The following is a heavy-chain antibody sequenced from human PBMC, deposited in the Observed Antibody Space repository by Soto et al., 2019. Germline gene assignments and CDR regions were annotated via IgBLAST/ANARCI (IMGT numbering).Heavy chain of an antibody. J-gene: IGHJ4*01. V-gene: IGHV6-1*01. D-gene: IGHD1-26*01. CDR1: GDSVSSNSAG. CDR3: ARGEQYSGRIFDY. Sequence: QTLSLACAITGDSVSSNSAGCSWVRHSPSRGLEWLGRTYYRSKWYYEYAVSVRGRITINPDTSKNQYSLQLNSVTPEDTAVYFCARGEQYSGRIFDYWGQGTLVTVSS. CDR2: TYYRSKWYY.